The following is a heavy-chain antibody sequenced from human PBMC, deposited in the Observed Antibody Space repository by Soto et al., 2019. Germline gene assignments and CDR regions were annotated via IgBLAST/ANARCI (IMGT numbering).Heavy chain of an antibody. Sequence: QVQLVESGGGVVQPGRSLRLSCAASGFTFSTYGMHWVRQAPGKGLEWVAVISYDGVNKYYADSVKGRLTISRDNSKNTLYLQMNSLRAEDTAVYYCAKSVYNWNDGFFDYWGQGTWSPSPQ. CDR1: GFTFSTYG. D-gene: IGHD1-1*01. CDR2: ISYDGVNK. V-gene: IGHV3-30*18. CDR3: AKSVYNWNDGFFDY. J-gene: IGHJ4*02.